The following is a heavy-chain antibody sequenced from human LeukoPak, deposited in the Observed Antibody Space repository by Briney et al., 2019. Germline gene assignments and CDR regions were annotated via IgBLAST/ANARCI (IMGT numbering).Heavy chain of an antibody. Sequence: SVKVSCKASGGTFSSYTISWVRQAPGQGLEWMGRIIPILGIANYAQKFQGRVTITADKSTSTAYMELSSLRSKDTAVYYCAKISTTGKRDFDYWGQGTLVTVSS. D-gene: IGHD1-1*01. CDR3: AKISTTGKRDFDY. V-gene: IGHV1-69*02. J-gene: IGHJ4*02. CDR2: IIPILGIA. CDR1: GGTFSSYT.